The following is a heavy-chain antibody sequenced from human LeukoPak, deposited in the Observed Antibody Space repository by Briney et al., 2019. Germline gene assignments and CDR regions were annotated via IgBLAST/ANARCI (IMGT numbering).Heavy chain of an antibody. D-gene: IGHD5-24*01. V-gene: IGHV3-21*01. Sequence: GGSLRLSCAASGFTFSSYSMNWVRQAPGKGLEWVSSISSSSSYIYYADSVKARFTISRDNAKNSLYLQMNSLRAEDTAVYYCARDYRWLPFDYWGQGTLVTVSS. CDR3: ARDYRWLPFDY. CDR2: ISSSSSYI. CDR1: GFTFSSYS. J-gene: IGHJ4*02.